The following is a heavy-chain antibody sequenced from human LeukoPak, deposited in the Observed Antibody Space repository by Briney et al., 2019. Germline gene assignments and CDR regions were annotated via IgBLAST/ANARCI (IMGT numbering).Heavy chain of an antibody. D-gene: IGHD3-3*01. CDR3: ATEPTIYDFWSGSMYYFDY. Sequence: ASVKVSCKASGSTFSSYAISWVRQAPGQGLEWMGRIIPIFGTANYAQKFQGRVTITTDESTSTAYMELSSLRSEDTAVYYCATEPTIYDFWSGSMYYFDYWGQGTLVTVSS. V-gene: IGHV1-69*05. J-gene: IGHJ4*02. CDR1: GSTFSSYA. CDR2: IIPIFGTA.